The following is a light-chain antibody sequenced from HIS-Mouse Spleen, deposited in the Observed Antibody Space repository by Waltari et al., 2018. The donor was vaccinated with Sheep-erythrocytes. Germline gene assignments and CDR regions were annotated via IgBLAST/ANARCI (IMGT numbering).Light chain of an antibody. CDR3: CSYAGSYNHV. CDR2: DVS. V-gene: IGLV2-11*01. Sequence: QSALTQPRSVSGSPGQSVTISCTGTGSDVGGYNSVSCYQQHPGKAPKRMIYDVSKRPSGVPDRFSGSKSGNTASLTISGLQAEDEADYYCCSYAGSYNHVFATGTKVTVL. J-gene: IGLJ1*01. CDR1: GSDVGGYNS.